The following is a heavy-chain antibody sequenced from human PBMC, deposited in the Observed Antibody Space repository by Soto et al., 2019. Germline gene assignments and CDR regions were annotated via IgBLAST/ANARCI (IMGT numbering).Heavy chain of an antibody. CDR3: ARDPPRGYYDSPFFDY. J-gene: IGHJ4*01. D-gene: IGHD3-22*01. Sequence: ASVKVSCKASGGTFSSYAISWVRQAPGQGLEWMGWISAHNGYTNYAQKLQGRVTMTTDTSTSTAYMELRSLTSDDTAIYYCARDPPRGYYDSPFFDYWGHGTLVTVSS. CDR2: ISAHNGYT. V-gene: IGHV1-18*01. CDR1: GGTFSSYA.